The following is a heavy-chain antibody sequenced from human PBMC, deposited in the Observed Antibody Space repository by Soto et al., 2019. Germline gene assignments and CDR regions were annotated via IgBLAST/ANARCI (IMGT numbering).Heavy chain of an antibody. V-gene: IGHV5-51*01. Sequence: RGESLKISCKGSGYNFLTYCIGWVRQMPGKGLEWMAIVCPSESDARYSPSFQGQVTVSADESISTAYLQWSSLKASDTAIYFCERQTLPYSGMDVWGQGTMVTVSS. CDR3: ERQTLPYSGMDV. CDR2: VCPSESDA. CDR1: GYNFLTYC. J-gene: IGHJ6*02. D-gene: IGHD3-9*01.